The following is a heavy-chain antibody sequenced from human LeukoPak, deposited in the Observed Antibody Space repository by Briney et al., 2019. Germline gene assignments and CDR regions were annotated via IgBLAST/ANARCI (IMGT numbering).Heavy chain of an antibody. Sequence: PGGSLRLSCAASGFTFSSYEMNWVRQAPGKGLERVSYISSSGSTIYYADSVKGRFTISRDNAKNSLYLQMNSLRAEDTAVYYCSRSGGSPTKYYGMDVWGQGTTVTVSS. D-gene: IGHD2-15*01. CDR3: SRSGGSPTKYYGMDV. J-gene: IGHJ6*02. V-gene: IGHV3-48*03. CDR2: ISSSGSTI. CDR1: GFTFSSYE.